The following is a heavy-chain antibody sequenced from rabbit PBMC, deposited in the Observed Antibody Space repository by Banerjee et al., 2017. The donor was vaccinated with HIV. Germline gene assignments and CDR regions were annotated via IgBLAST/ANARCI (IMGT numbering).Heavy chain of an antibody. CDR1: GFSFSEKEV. CDR3: ARDLVGVIGWNFYL. V-gene: IGHV1S40*01. D-gene: IGHD1-1*01. CDR2: INAATGKP. Sequence: QSLEESGGGLVKPEGSLTLTCKASGFSFSEKEVMCWVRQAPGKGLEWIACINAATGKPVYATWAKGRFTISRTSSTTVTLRMTSLTAADRAAYFCARDLVGVIGWNFYLWGPGTLVTVS. J-gene: IGHJ4*01.